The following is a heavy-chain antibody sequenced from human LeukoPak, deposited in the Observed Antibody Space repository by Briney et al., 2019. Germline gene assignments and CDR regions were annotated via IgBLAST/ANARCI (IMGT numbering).Heavy chain of an antibody. CDR3: ARDRQTFYDYVGGNYRFYFDY. CDR2: IYHTGST. CDR1: GGSVSDYY. Sequence: SETLSLTCTISGGSVSDYYWSWIRQSPGKGLEWIGYIYHTGSTSYSPSLKSRVTISADTSQNQFSLKLSSVTAADTAVYYCARDRQTFYDYVGGNYRFYFDYWGQGTLVTVSS. V-gene: IGHV4-59*02. J-gene: IGHJ4*02. D-gene: IGHD3-16*02.